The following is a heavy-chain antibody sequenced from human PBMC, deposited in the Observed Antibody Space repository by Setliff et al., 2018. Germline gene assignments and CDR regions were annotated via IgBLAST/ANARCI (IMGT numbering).Heavy chain of an antibody. CDR3: ARDPLTTNRRRAFDI. J-gene: IGHJ3*02. D-gene: IGHD4-17*01. V-gene: IGHV4-59*12. CDR1: GGSISSYY. CDR2: IYYSGST. Sequence: PSETLSLTCTVSGGSISSYYWSWIRQPPGKRLEWIGYIYYSGSTNYNPSLESRVTISVDTSKNQFSLRLNSVTAADTAVYYCARDPLTTNRRRAFDIWGQGTMVTVSS.